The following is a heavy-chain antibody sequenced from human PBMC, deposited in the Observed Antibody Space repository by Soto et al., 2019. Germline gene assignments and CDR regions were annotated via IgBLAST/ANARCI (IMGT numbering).Heavy chain of an antibody. CDR3: ARGLNYGDYNLFDY. D-gene: IGHD4-17*01. CDR2: IWYDGSNK. J-gene: IGHJ4*02. CDR1: GFTFSSYG. V-gene: IGHV3-33*08. Sequence: PGGSLRLSCAASGFTFSSYGMHWVRQAPGKGLEWVAVIWYDGSNKYYADSVKGRFTISRDNSKNTLYLQMNSLRAEDTAVYYCARGLNYGDYNLFDYWGQGTLVTVSS.